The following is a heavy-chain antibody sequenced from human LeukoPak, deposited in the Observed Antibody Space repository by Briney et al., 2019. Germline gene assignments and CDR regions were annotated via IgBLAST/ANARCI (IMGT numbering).Heavy chain of an antibody. V-gene: IGHV3-23*01. CDR3: SNLYSSNY. J-gene: IGHJ4*02. CDR2: ISGSGAGT. D-gene: IGHD6-13*01. Sequence: GGSLRLSCAASGFTFSTYAMSWVRQAPGMGLEWVSGISGSGAGTYYADSVRGRFTISRDNSKNTLYLQMNSLRAEDTAVYYCSNLYSSNYWGQGTLVTVSS. CDR1: GFTFSTYA.